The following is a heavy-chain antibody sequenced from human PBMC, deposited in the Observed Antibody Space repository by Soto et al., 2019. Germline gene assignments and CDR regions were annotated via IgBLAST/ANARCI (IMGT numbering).Heavy chain of an antibody. CDR2: IWYDGSNK. V-gene: IGHV3-33*01. CDR1: GFTFSSYG. Sequence: GESLKISCAASGFTFSSYGMHWVRQAPGKGLEWVAVIWYDGSNKYYADSVKGRFTISRDNSKNTLYLQMNSLRAEDTAVYYCARDIAEGATFVAFDIWGQGTMVTVS. D-gene: IGHD1-26*01. CDR3: ARDIAEGATFVAFDI. J-gene: IGHJ3*02.